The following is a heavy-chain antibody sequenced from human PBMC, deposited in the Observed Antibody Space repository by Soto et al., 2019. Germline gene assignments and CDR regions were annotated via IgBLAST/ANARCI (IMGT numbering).Heavy chain of an antibody. CDR2: IIPIFGTA. CDR1: GGTFSSYA. CDR3: ARELATVVTAWFDP. Sequence: GASVKVSCKSSGGTFSSYAISWVRQAPGQGLEWMGGIIPIFGTANYAQKFQGRVTITADESTSTAYMELSSLRSEDTAVYYCARELATVVTAWFDPWGQGTLVPVSP. V-gene: IGHV1-69*13. J-gene: IGHJ5*02. D-gene: IGHD4-17*01.